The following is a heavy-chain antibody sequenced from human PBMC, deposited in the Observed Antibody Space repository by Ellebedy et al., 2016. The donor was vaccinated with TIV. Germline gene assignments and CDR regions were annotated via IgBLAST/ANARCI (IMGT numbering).Heavy chain of an antibody. J-gene: IGHJ3*02. CDR1: GFTFSGYW. V-gene: IGHV3-74*01. Sequence: PGGSLRLSCAASGFTFSGYWMHWVRQAPGKGLVWVSRIYGDGSSTSYADSVKGRFTISRDNAKNTLDLQMNSLRAEETAVYYCVRERYGSGRNDAFDIWGQGTMVTVSS. D-gene: IGHD3-10*01. CDR2: IYGDGSST. CDR3: VRERYGSGRNDAFDI.